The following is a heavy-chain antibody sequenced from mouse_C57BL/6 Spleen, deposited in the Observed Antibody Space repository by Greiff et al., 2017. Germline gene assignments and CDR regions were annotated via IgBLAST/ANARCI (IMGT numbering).Heavy chain of an antibody. J-gene: IGHJ1*03. CDR1: EYEFPSHD. Sequence: EVKVEESGGGLVQPGESLKLSCESNEYEFPSHDMSWVRKTPEKRLELVAAINSDGGSTYYPDTMERRFIISRDNTKKTLYLQMSSLRSEDTALYYCARRASYWYCDVWGTGTTVTVSS. CDR2: INSDGGST. CDR3: ARRASYWYCDV. V-gene: IGHV5-2*03.